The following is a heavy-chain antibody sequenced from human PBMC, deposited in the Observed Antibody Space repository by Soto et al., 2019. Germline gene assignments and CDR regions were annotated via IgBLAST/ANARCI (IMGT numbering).Heavy chain of an antibody. CDR2: INPASAST. Sequence: QVQLVQSGAEVKKPGASVKVSCRTSGYTFKHYYIHWVRQAPGQGLKWLGIINPASASTNYAQEFQDRVTLTMDTSTTTVYMELSGLRAEDTAIFYCARDLAAGDHWGQGTLVTVSS. V-gene: IGHV1-46*02. CDR1: GYTFKHYY. D-gene: IGHD6-13*01. J-gene: IGHJ4*02. CDR3: ARDLAAGDH.